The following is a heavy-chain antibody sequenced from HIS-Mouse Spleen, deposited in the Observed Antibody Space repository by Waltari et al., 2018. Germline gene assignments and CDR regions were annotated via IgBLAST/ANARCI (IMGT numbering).Heavy chain of an antibody. Sequence: QLQLQESGPGLGKPSETLSRTCTVSGGSISSSRYYWGWIRQPPGKGREWIGSIEYSGRTYSNPSLQPRLTISVDTSKNPFSLQLSSVTPADTAVYYCARHEIAVAGTGPYYFDYWGQATLVTVSS. D-gene: IGHD6-19*01. J-gene: IGHJ4*02. CDR3: ARHEIAVAGTGPYYFDY. CDR1: GGSISSSRYY. CDR2: IEYSGRT. V-gene: IGHV4-39*01.